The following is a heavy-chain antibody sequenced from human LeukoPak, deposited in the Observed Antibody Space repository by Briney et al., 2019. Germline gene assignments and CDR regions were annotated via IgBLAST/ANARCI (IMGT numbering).Heavy chain of an antibody. CDR3: ARWYYDSSGYRYFDY. CDR1: GVSISSYY. J-gene: IGHJ4*02. D-gene: IGHD3-22*01. Sequence: SGTLSLTCTVSGVSISSYYWTWIRQPPGKGLEWIGNIDYSGNTKYNPSLKSRVTISVDTSKNQFSLKLSSVTAADTAVYYCARWYYDSSGYRYFDYWGQGTLVTVSS. V-gene: IGHV4-59*01. CDR2: IDYSGNT.